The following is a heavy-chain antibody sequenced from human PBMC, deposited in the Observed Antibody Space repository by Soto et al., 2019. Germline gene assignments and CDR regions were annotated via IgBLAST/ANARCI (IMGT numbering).Heavy chain of an antibody. J-gene: IGHJ6*02. V-gene: IGHV1-58*01. D-gene: IGHD7-27*01. Sequence: QMQLVQSGPEVKKPGTSVKVSCKASGFTFTSSAVQWVRQARGQRLEWIGWIVVGSGNTNYAQKFQERVTITRDMSQSTAYVELSSLRSEDTAVYYWAAEVRLGIYWGRYYYYGMDVWGQGTTVTVSS. CDR3: AAEVRLGIYWGRYYYYGMDV. CDR2: IVVGSGNT. CDR1: GFTFTSSA.